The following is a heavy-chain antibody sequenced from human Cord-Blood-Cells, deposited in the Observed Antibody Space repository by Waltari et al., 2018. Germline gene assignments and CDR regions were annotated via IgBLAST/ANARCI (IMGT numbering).Heavy chain of an antibody. V-gene: IGHV3-73*01. CDR1: GFTFSGSA. Sequence: EVQLVESGGGLVQPGGSLKLSCAASGFTFSGSAMHWVRQASGKGLEWVGRIRSKANSYATAYAASVKGRFTISRDDSKNTAYLQMNSLKTEDTAVHYCTSRYYYGSGSYKYYFDYWGQGTLVTVSS. D-gene: IGHD3-10*01. J-gene: IGHJ4*02. CDR3: TSRYYYGSGSYKYYFDY. CDR2: IRSKANSYAT.